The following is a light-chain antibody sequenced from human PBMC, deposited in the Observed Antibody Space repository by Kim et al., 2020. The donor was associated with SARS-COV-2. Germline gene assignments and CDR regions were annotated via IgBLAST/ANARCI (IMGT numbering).Light chain of an antibody. CDR3: QQYGSSPWT. J-gene: IGKJ1*01. Sequence: SPGERATLSCRASQSGSSSYLAWYQQKPGQAPRLLIYDASSRATGIPDRFSGGGSGTDFTLTISRLEPEDFAVYYCQQYGSSPWTFGQGTKVDIK. V-gene: IGKV3-20*01. CDR1: QSGSSSY. CDR2: DAS.